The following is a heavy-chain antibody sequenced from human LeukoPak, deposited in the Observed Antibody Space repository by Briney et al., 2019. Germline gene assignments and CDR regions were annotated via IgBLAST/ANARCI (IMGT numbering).Heavy chain of an antibody. CDR1: GITINNCF. J-gene: IGHJ4*02. V-gene: IGHV3-7*01. CDR3: ARVLAPRRGGPFDY. D-gene: IGHD3-16*01. Sequence: EGSLRLSCAASGITINNCFMTWVRQAPGKGLEWVASIDQDGSEQYYVESVKGRFTISRDNAKDSVFLQMNNLRAEDTAVYYCARVLAPRRGGPFDYWGPGTLATVSS. CDR2: IDQDGSEQ.